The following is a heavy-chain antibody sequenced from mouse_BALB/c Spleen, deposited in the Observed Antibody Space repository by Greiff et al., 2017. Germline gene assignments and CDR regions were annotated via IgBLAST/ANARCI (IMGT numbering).Heavy chain of an antibody. V-gene: IGHV3-2*02. J-gene: IGHJ3*01. D-gene: IGHD2-2*01. Sequence: EVQLQESGPGLVKPSQSLSLTCTVTGYSITSDYAWNWIRQFPGNKLEWMGYISSSGSTSYNPSLKSRISITRDTSKNQFFLQLNSVTTEDTATYYCASPGYGYGYWFAYWGQGTLVTVSA. CDR3: ASPGYGYGYWFAY. CDR2: ISSSGST. CDR1: GYSITSDYA.